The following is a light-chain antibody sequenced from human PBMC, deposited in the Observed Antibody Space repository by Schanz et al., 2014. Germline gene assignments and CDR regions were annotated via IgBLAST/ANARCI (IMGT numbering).Light chain of an antibody. Sequence: EIVLTQSPVTLSLYPGERATLSCRASQSVNSYLAWYQQKPGLAPRLLIFDSSNRATGIPARFSGSGSGTDFTLTISSLEPEDFAVYYCQQYGSSSLTFGQGTRLEIK. V-gene: IGKV3-11*01. CDR3: QQYGSSSLT. J-gene: IGKJ5*01. CDR1: QSVNSY. CDR2: DSS.